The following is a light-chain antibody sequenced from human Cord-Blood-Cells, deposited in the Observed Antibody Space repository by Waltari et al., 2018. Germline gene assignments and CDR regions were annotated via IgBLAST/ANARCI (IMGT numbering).Light chain of an antibody. CDR1: SSNIGSNT. J-gene: IGLJ7*01. CDR2: SNK. CDR3: AAWDDSLNGPV. V-gene: IGLV1-44*01. Sequence: QSVLTQPPSASGTPGQRVTISCSGSSSNIGSNTVNWYQQLPGTAPKLLIYSNKQRPSGVPDRFSGSKSGTSASRAISGLQSEDEADYYCAAWDDSLNGPVFGGGTQLTVL.